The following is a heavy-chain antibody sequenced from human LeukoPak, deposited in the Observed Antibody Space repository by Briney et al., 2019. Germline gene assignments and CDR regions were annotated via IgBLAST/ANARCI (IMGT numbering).Heavy chain of an antibody. CDR3: ATIRVDYWYFDL. V-gene: IGHV4-59*01. CDR1: GGSISNYH. D-gene: IGHD3-3*02. Sequence: PSETLSLTCTVSGGSISNYHWTWIRQPPGKGLEWIGYIYYSGSTNYNPSLKSRVTISADTSKNQFSLKLSSVTAADTAVYFCATIRVDYWYFDLWGRGTLVTVSS. CDR2: IYYSGST. J-gene: IGHJ2*01.